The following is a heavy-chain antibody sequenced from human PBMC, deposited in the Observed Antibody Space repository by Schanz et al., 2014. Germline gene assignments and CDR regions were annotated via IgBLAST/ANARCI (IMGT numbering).Heavy chain of an antibody. Sequence: QVPLQESGPGLVKPSETLSLTCTVSGDSISGSYWSWIRQPPGKGLEWIGYIYYSGSTDYNPSLKSRVTMSVDTSKNQFSLKLSSVTAADTVVYYCARARFTGYYMDVWGQGTAVTVSS. J-gene: IGHJ6*02. CDR2: IYYSGST. CDR1: GDSISGSY. CDR3: ARARFTGYYMDV. V-gene: IGHV4-59*01. D-gene: IGHD3-9*01.